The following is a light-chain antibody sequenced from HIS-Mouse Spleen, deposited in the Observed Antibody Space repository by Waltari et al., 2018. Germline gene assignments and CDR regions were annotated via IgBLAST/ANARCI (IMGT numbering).Light chain of an antibody. CDR3: QQYNSYSRT. Sequence: DIQMTQSPSTLSASVGDRVTITCRASQSISSWLAWYQQKPGKAPKLRIDKASSLESGVPSRFSGSGSGTEFTLTISSLQPDDFATYYCQQYNSYSRTFGQGTKVEIK. J-gene: IGKJ1*01. V-gene: IGKV1-5*03. CDR2: KAS. CDR1: QSISSW.